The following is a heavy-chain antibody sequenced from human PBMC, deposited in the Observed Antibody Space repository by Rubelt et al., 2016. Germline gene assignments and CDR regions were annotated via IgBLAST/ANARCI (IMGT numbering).Heavy chain of an antibody. V-gene: IGHV1-69*04. CDR2: IIPILGIA. CDR3: ARGDGYSLGDFDY. D-gene: IGHD5-24*01. J-gene: IGHJ4*02. Sequence: APGQGLEWMGRIIPILGIANYAQKFQGRVTMTRDTSTSTVYMELSSLTSEDTAVYYCARGDGYSLGDFDYWGQGTLVTVSS.